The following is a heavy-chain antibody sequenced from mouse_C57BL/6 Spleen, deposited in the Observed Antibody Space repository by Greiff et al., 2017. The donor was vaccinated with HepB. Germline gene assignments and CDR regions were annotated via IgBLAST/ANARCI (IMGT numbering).Heavy chain of an antibody. V-gene: IGHV1-50*01. J-gene: IGHJ3*01. CDR1: GYTFTSYW. D-gene: IGHD2-1*01. CDR3: ARSRGGNYGLFAY. CDR2: IDPSDSYT. Sequence: VQLQQSGAELVKPGASVKLSCKASGYTFTSYWMQWVKQRPGQGLEWIGEIDPSDSYTNYNQKFKGKATLTVDTSSSTAYMQLSSLTSEDSAVYYCARSRGGNYGLFAYWGQGTLVTVSA.